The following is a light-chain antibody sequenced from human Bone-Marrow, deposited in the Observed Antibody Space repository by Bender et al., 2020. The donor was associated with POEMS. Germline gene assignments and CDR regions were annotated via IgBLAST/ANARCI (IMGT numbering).Light chain of an antibody. CDR1: DIGSKN. CDR2: DDS. CDR3: QVWDISSDHPV. V-gene: IGLV3-21*02. Sequence: SYVLTQPPSVSVAPGQTARITCGGKDIGSKNVHWYQQKPGQAPVPDVYDDSDRPSGVPERFSGSNSGNTATLTISRVEAGNEADYYCQVWDISSDHPVFGGGTKLTVL. J-gene: IGLJ3*02.